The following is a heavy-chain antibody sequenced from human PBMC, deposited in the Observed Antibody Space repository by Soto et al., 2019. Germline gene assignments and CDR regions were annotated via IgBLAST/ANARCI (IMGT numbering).Heavy chain of an antibody. J-gene: IGHJ6*03. CDR3: ARGPSYYYMDV. CDR1: GGSISSGGNY. V-gene: IGHV4-31*03. Sequence: SETLSLTCTVSGGSISSGGNYWNWIRQPPGKGLEWIGYIYYSGSTYYNPSLRSRVTISVDTSKNQFSLNLTSLTAADTAAYYCARGPSYYYMDVWGKGTTVTVSS. CDR2: IYYSGST.